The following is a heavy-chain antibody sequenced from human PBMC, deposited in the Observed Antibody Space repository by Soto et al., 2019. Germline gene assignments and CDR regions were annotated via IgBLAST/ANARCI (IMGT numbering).Heavy chain of an antibody. CDR3: AESSVVRATTYYFDY. CDR1: GFTFSSYA. Sequence: EVQLLESGGGLVQPGGSLRLSCAASGFTFSSYAMSWVRQAPGKGLEWVSAISGSGGSTYYADSVKGRFTISRDNYKNTVYGQMNGLRAEDTAVYYCAESSVVRATTYYFDYWGQGTLVTVSS. V-gene: IGHV3-23*01. J-gene: IGHJ4*02. CDR2: ISGSGGST. D-gene: IGHD3-10*01.